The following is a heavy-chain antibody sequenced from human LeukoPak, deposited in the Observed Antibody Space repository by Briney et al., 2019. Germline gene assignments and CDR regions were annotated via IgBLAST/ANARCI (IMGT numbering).Heavy chain of an antibody. D-gene: IGHD3-22*01. CDR1: GFTFSRYA. Sequence: GRSLRLSCAASGFTFSRYAMNWVRQAPGKGLEWVAFIWYDGSNKYYADSVKGRFTISRDNSKNTLYLQMNSLRAEDTAVYYCAKDERGYYDSSGYFGAIDYWGQGSLVTVSS. CDR2: IWYDGSNK. V-gene: IGHV3-33*06. J-gene: IGHJ4*02. CDR3: AKDERGYYDSSGYFGAIDY.